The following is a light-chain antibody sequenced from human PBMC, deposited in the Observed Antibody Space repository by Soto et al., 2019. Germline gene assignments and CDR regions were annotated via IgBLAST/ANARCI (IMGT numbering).Light chain of an antibody. V-gene: IGKV3-11*01. Sequence: PGERAALSCRASQSVSSNHLAWYQQKPGQAPRLLIYDVSNRATGIPARFSGSGSGTDFTLTISSLEPEDFAVYYCQQRSNWPRTFGQGTKVDIK. CDR3: QQRSNWPRT. CDR1: QSVSSN. CDR2: DVS. J-gene: IGKJ1*01.